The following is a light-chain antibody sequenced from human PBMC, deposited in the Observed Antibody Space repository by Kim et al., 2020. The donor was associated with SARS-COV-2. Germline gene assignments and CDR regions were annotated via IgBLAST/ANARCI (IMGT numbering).Light chain of an antibody. V-gene: IGLV6-57*04. J-gene: IGLJ2*01. CDR2: EDD. Sequence: NFMLTQPHSVSESPGMTVTISCTRSGGSIDDNYVQWYQQRPGGVPTTVIYEDDQRPSGVSDRFSGSIDNSSNSASLTISGLKTEDEADYYCQSYNRSNVVFGGGTQLTVL. CDR3: QSYNRSNVV. CDR1: GGSIDDNY.